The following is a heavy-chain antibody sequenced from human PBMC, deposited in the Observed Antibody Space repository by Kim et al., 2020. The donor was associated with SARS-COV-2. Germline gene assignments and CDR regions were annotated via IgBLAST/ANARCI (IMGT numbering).Heavy chain of an antibody. J-gene: IGHJ3*02. D-gene: IGHD4-17*01. CDR1: GFTFSSYS. CDR2: ISSSSSYI. Sequence: GGSLRLSCAASGFTFSSYSMNWVRQAPGKGLEWVSSISSSSSYIYYADSVKGRFTISRDNAKNSLYLQMNSLRAEDTAVYYCASATMTTVVTNAFDIWGQGRMVTVSS. V-gene: IGHV3-21*01. CDR3: ASATMTTVVTNAFDI.